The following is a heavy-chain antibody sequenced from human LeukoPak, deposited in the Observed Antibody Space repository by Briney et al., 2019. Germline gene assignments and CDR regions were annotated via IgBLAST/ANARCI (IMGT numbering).Heavy chain of an antibody. Sequence: GGSLRLSCAASGFTFSTYSMNWVRQAPGKGLEWVSYISSSSSTIYYADSVKGRFTISRDNAKNSLYLQMNSLRAEDTAVYYCARVYRRYFDYWGQGTLVTVSS. V-gene: IGHV3-48*01. CDR1: GFTFSTYS. CDR2: ISSSSSTI. CDR3: ARVYRRYFDY. D-gene: IGHD1-14*01. J-gene: IGHJ4*02.